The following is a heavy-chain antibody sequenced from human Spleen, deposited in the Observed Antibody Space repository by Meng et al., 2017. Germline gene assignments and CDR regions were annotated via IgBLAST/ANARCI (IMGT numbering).Heavy chain of an antibody. V-gene: IGHV1-2*06. Sequence: ASVKVSCKPSGYTFTAYYIHWVRQAPGQGLEWMGRINPNSGGANYAQKFQGRITMTRDTSISTVYMELSRLRSDDTAVFYCARVALVADTDVDYVQHWGQGTLVTVSS. J-gene: IGHJ1*01. CDR1: GYTFTAYY. CDR3: ARVALVADTDVDYVQH. D-gene: IGHD2-15*01. CDR2: INPNSGGA.